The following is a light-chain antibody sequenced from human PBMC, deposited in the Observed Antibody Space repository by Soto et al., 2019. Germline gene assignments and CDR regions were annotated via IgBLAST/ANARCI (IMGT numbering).Light chain of an antibody. V-gene: IGLV2-8*01. CDR1: SGDGGSNKF. Sequence: QSVLTQTASVSGSPGQSITISCTGTSGDGGSNKFVSWYQQHPGRAPRLMIYEVNKRPSGVPDRFSGSKSGDTASLTVSGLQAEDEADYYCYSYAGSHNVFGTGTKVTVL. J-gene: IGLJ1*01. CDR3: YSYAGSHNV. CDR2: EVN.